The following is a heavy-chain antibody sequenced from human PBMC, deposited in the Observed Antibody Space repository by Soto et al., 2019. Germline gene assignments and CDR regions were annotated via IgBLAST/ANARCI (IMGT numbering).Heavy chain of an antibody. D-gene: IGHD3-10*01. CDR2: ISYDGSNK. CDR3: AQAGWPGRGSWYFDL. Sequence: QVQLVESGGGVVQPGRSLRLSCAASGFTFSSYGMHWVRQAPGKGLEWVAVISYDGSNKYYADSVKGRFTISRDNSKNTLYLQMNSLRAEDTAVYYCAQAGWPGRGSWYFDLWGRGTLVTVSS. CDR1: GFTFSSYG. J-gene: IGHJ2*01. V-gene: IGHV3-30*18.